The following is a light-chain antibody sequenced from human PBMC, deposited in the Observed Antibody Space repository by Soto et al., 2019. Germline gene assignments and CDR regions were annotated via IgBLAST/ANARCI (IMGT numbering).Light chain of an antibody. CDR3: QRYGSPSWT. Sequence: EIVLTQSPGTLSLSPGERATLSCRASQSVASNYLAWYQQKPGQAPRLLIFGASSRATGIPDKFSGSGSGTDFTLTISRLEPVDFAVYYCQRYGSPSWTFGQGTKVEIK. CDR2: GAS. CDR1: QSVASNY. V-gene: IGKV3-20*01. J-gene: IGKJ1*01.